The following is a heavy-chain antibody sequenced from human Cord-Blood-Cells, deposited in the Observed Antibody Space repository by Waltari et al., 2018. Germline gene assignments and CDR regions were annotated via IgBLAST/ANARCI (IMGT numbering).Heavy chain of an antibody. V-gene: IGHV3-74*01. D-gene: IGHD1-1*01. Sequence: EVQLVESGGGLVQPGGSLSLSCAASGFTFSSYWMYWVRQAPGTGLVLVSRINSDGSSTSYAGSVMGRFTTSSDHANDALYLERNWLRAEDTAVYYCASGVGGNWNDRYYYMEVWGKGTTVSVSS. CDR1: GFTFSSYW. J-gene: IGHJ6*03. CDR3: ASGVGGNWNDRYYYMEV. CDR2: INSDGSST.